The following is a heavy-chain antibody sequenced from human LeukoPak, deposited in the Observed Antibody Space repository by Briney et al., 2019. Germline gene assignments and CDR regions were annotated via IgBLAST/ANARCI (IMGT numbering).Heavy chain of an antibody. J-gene: IGHJ4*02. CDR3: ARVTSGLDY. Sequence: GGSLRLSCAASGFTFSSHWMSWVRQAPGKGLEWVANINQDGSEKYYVDSVKGRFTLSRDNAKNSLSLQMNSLRAEDTAVYYCARVTSGLDYWGQGTLVTVSS. V-gene: IGHV3-7*01. CDR1: GFTFSSHW. CDR2: INQDGSEK.